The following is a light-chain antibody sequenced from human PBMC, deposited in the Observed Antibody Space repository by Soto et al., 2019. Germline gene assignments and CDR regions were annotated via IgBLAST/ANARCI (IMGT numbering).Light chain of an antibody. CDR3: RKYNSAPWT. J-gene: IGKJ1*01. CDR2: AAS. V-gene: IGKV1-27*01. CDR1: QGISNY. Sequence: DIQMTQSPSSLSASVGDRVTITCRASQGISNYLAWYQQKPRQVPKLLIYAASTLQSGVPFRFSCSGSGTDFTLTISSLHPEDVATYYCRKYNSAPWTFGQGPKVEIK.